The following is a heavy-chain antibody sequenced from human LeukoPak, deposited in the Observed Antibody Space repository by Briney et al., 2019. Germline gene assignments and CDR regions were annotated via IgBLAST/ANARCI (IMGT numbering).Heavy chain of an antibody. CDR1: GFTFRSYG. V-gene: IGHV3-30*18. D-gene: IGHD3-22*01. J-gene: IGHJ6*02. CDR3: AKDVYYYDSSEHGMDV. CDR2: ISYDGSNK. Sequence: GGSLRLSCAASGFTFRSYGMHWVCQAPGKGLEWVAVISYDGSNKYYADSVKGRFTISRDNSKNTLYLQMNSLRAEDTAVYYCAKDVYYYDSSEHGMDVWGQGTTVTVSS.